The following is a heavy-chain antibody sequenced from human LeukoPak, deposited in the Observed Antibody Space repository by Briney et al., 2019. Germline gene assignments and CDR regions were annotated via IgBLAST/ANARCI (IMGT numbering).Heavy chain of an antibody. CDR1: GFTFSIYA. V-gene: IGHV3-23*01. Sequence: PRGSLRLSCAASGFTFSIYAMCWVRQTPGRGLEWVSGISGSGGGTYYADSVKGMFTIPRDNSKNTLYLQMNSQRAGDRAVYYCAKSRVTTLFSDFDYWGQGTLVTVSS. CDR3: AKSRVTTLFSDFDY. CDR2: ISGSGGGT. J-gene: IGHJ4*02. D-gene: IGHD4-17*01.